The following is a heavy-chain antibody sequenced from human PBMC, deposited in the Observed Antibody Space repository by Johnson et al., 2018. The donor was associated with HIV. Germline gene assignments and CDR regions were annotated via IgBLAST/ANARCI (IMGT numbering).Heavy chain of an antibody. Sequence: QVQLVESGGGFVQPGRSLRLSCAASGFTFSDYYMSWIRQAPGKGLEWVSYISSSVSTIYYADSVNGRFTIYRDKSKNTLSLQMNSLRAEDTAVYFCAREMVGARGIDDAFDIWGQGTMVTVSS. J-gene: IGHJ3*02. D-gene: IGHD1-26*01. CDR3: AREMVGARGIDDAFDI. CDR1: GFTFSDYY. V-gene: IGHV3-11*01. CDR2: ISSSVSTI.